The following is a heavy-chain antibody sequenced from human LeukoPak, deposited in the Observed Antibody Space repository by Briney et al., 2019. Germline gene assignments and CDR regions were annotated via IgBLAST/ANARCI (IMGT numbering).Heavy chain of an antibody. D-gene: IGHD3-10*01. Sequence: GRSLRLSCAASGFTFSSYGMHWVRQAPGKGLEWVAVIWNDGSNKYYADSVKGRFTISRDNSKNALYLQMNSLRAEDTAVYYCARGVRGVISWFDPWGQGTLVTVSS. CDR1: GFTFSSYG. CDR3: ARGVRGVISWFDP. J-gene: IGHJ5*02. V-gene: IGHV3-33*01. CDR2: IWNDGSNK.